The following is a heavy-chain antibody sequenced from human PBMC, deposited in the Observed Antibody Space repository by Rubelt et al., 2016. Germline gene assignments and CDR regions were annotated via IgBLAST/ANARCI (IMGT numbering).Heavy chain of an antibody. CDR3: ARYGFGSIVGAHHDAFDI. CDR2: IYHSGST. CDR1: GGSISSSSYY. D-gene: IGHD1-26*01. Sequence: QLQLQESGPGLVKPSETLSLTCTVSGGSISSSSYYWGWIRQPPGKGLEWIGEIYHSGSTNYNPSLKSRVTISVDKSKNQFSLKLSSVTAADTAVYYCARYGFGSIVGAHHDAFDIWGQGTMVTVSS. J-gene: IGHJ3*02. V-gene: IGHV4-39*07.